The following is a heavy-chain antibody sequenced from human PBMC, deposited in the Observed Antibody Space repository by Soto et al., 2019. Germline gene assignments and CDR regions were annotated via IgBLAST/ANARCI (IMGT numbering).Heavy chain of an antibody. V-gene: IGHV4-31*03. CDR2: VYYSGIS. CDR3: AKLSCTSSTCYFPGWFDP. CDR1: GDSISCGASF. D-gene: IGHD2-2*01. J-gene: IGHJ5*02. Sequence: SETRSLTCTVSGDSISCGASFWIWIRQPPGKGLEWIANVYYSGISYYNPSLKSRLTISVDTTKNQFSLQLKSMTAADTAVYYCAKLSCTSSTCYFPGWFDPWGQGTLVTVSS.